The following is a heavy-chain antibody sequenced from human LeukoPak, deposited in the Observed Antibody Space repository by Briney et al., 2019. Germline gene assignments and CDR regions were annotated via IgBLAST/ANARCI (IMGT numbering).Heavy chain of an antibody. D-gene: IGHD2-8*01. Sequence: GGSLRLSCAASGFTFNEHAMHWVRQAPGKGLEWVSSVGSADKTFYTDSVKGRFSISRDDSKNTLSLQMNSLRLEDTAIYYCAKDSWPRNGIHDPFDIWGQGTLVTVSS. J-gene: IGHJ3*02. V-gene: IGHV3-23*01. CDR3: AKDSWPRNGIHDPFDI. CDR1: GFTFNEHA. CDR2: VGSADKT.